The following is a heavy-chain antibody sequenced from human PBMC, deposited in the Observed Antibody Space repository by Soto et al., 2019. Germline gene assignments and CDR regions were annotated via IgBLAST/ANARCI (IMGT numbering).Heavy chain of an antibody. CDR1: GFTVSSNY. D-gene: IGHD6-13*01. V-gene: IGHV3-66*01. J-gene: IGHJ6*02. CDR2: IYSGGST. CDR3: AREGGSSSWYPDYYYYYGMDV. Sequence: GGSLRLSCAASGFTVSSNYMSWVRQAPGKGLEWVSVIYSGGSTYYADSVKGRFTISRDNSKNTLYLQMNSLRAEDTAVYYCAREGGSSSWYPDYYYYYGMDVWGQGTTVTVSS.